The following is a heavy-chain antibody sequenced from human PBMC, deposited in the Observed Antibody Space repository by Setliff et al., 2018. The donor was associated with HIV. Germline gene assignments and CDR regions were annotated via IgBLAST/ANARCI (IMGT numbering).Heavy chain of an antibody. D-gene: IGHD3-3*01. CDR2: IDNDNK. CDR3: ARGGGLDTYYGPWSGWFDY. J-gene: IGHJ4*01. Sequence: ASVKVSCKASGYTFTAHAITWVRQAPGRGLEWMGRIDNDNKNFAQNFQGRVTMTTDTSATTAYMELRNLKSDDTAVYYCARGGGLDTYYGPWSGWFDYWGHGTLVTVSS. V-gene: IGHV1-18*01. CDR1: GYTFTAHA.